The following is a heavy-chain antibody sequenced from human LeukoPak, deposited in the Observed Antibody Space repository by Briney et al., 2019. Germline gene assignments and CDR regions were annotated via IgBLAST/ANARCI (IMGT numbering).Heavy chain of an antibody. Sequence: GGSLRLSCAASGFTFSSFWMSWVRQAPGKGLEWVANIKQDGREKYYVDSVKGRFTISRDNAKNSLYLQINSLRAEDTAVYYCARGIVATIDYFDYWGQGTLVTVSS. CDR2: IKQDGREK. CDR3: ARGIVATIDYFDY. J-gene: IGHJ4*02. D-gene: IGHD5-12*01. V-gene: IGHV3-7*01. CDR1: GFTFSSFW.